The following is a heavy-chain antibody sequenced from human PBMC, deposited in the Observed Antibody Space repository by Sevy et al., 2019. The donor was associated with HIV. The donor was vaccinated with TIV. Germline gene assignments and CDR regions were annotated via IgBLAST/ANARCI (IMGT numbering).Heavy chain of an antibody. V-gene: IGHV3-23*01. Sequence: GGSLRLSCAVSGFTFSTYAMSWVRQAPGKGLEWVSAISGSGGSSTYYADSVKGRFTISRDNSKNTLYLQMNSLRAEDTAVYYCAKDRDFWMAACYFDYWGQGTLVTVSS. D-gene: IGHD3-3*01. CDR1: GFTFSTYA. CDR3: AKDRDFWMAACYFDY. CDR2: ISGSGGSST. J-gene: IGHJ4*02.